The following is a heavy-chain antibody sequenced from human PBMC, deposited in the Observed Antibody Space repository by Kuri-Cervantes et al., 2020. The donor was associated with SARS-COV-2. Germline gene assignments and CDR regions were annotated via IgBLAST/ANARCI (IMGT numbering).Heavy chain of an antibody. J-gene: IGHJ5*02. CDR1: GFTFSIYG. CDR3: AKWGEGESDYGENGFDH. V-gene: IGHV3-30*18. D-gene: IGHD4/OR15-4a*01. CDR2: ISYEASKK. Sequence: GESLKISCAASGFTFSIYGMHWVRQAPGKGLEWVALISYEASKKNYADSVKGRFTISRDNSKNTVYLQMNSLRAEDTAVYYCAKWGEGESDYGENGFDHWGQGTLVTCSS.